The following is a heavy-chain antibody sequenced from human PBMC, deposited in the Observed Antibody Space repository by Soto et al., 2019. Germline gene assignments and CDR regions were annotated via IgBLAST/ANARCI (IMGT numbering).Heavy chain of an antibody. D-gene: IGHD3-9*01. CDR1: GFSLSNARMG. Sequence: QVTLKESGPVLVNPTETLTLTCTVSGFSLSNARMGVSWIRQPPGKALEWLAHIFSNDEKSYSTSLKSRLTISKDTSKSQVVLTMTNMDPVDTATYYCARSRDYDILTGYYGNFDYWGQGTLVTVSS. CDR3: ARSRDYDILTGYYGNFDY. J-gene: IGHJ4*02. CDR2: IFSNDEK. V-gene: IGHV2-26*01.